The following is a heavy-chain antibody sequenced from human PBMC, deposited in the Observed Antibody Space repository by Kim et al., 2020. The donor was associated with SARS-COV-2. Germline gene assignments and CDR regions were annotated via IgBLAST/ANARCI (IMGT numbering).Heavy chain of an antibody. CDR2: IYPGDSDT. Sequence: GESLKISCKGSGYSFTSYWIGWVRQMPGKGLEWMGIIYPGDSDTRYSPSFQGQVTISADKSISTAYLQWSSLKASDTAMYYCAGHAPSRDYDFWSGYYGGRYYYYYGLDVWGQGSTVTVS. CDR3: AGHAPSRDYDFWSGYYGGRYYYYYGLDV. CDR1: GYSFTSYW. D-gene: IGHD3-3*01. V-gene: IGHV5-51*01. J-gene: IGHJ6*02.